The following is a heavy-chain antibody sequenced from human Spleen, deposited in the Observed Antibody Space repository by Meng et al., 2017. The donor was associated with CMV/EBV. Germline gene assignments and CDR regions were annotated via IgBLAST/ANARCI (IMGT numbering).Heavy chain of an antibody. CDR2: IYRGGST. CDR3: ATSRIPARVGAFDI. J-gene: IGHJ3*02. D-gene: IGHD6-6*01. Sequence: GGSLRLSCAASGFTVSSNYMSWVRQAPGKGLAWVSVIYRGGSTYYADSVKGRFTISRDNSKKTVYLQMNSLRVEDSAVYFCATSRIPARVGAFDIWGQGTMVTVSS. V-gene: IGHV3-66*01. CDR1: GFTVSSNY.